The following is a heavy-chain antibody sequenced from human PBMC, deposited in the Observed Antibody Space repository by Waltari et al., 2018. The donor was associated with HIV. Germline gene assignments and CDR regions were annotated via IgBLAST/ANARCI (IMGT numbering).Heavy chain of an antibody. J-gene: IGHJ6*02. D-gene: IGHD3-22*01. CDR2: IYYSGST. V-gene: IGHV4-59*01. Sequence: QVQLQESGPGLVKPSETLSLTCPVSGGSISSYYWRWIRQPPGKGLEWIGYIYYSGSTNYNPSLKSRVTISVDTSKNQFSLKLSSVTAADTAVYYCARDYYDSSGSSYGMDVWGQGTTVTVSS. CDR3: ARDYYDSSGSSYGMDV. CDR1: GGSISSYY.